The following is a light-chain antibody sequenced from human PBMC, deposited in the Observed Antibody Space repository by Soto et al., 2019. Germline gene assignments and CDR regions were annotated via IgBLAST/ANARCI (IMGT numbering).Light chain of an antibody. CDR1: QSVGSN. Sequence: IVMTQSPATPSVSPRERATLSCRASQSVGSNLAWYQLKPGQAPRLLIYGASTRATGIPARFSGSGSGTDVTLTISSLQSEDFAIYFCQQYNNWPPDRTFGQGTKVEIK. V-gene: IGKV3-15*01. J-gene: IGKJ1*01. CDR3: QQYNNWPPDRT. CDR2: GAS.